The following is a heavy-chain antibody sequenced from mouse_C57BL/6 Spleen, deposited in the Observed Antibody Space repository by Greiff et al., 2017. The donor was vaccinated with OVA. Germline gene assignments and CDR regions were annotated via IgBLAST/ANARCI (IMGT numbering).Heavy chain of an antibody. CDR1: GYAFTNYL. V-gene: IGHV1-54*01. CDR3: ARSDGSSFDY. D-gene: IGHD1-1*01. CDR2: INPGRGGT. J-gene: IGHJ2*01. Sequence: QVQLQQSGAELVRPGTSVKVSCKASGYAFTNYLIEWVKQRPGQGLEWIGVINPGRGGTNYNEKFKGKATLTADKSSSTAYMQLSSLTSEDSAVYFCARSDGSSFDYWGQGTTLTVSS.